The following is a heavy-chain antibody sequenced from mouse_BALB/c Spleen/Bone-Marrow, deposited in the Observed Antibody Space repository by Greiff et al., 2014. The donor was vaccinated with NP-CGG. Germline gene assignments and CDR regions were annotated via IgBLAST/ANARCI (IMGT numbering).Heavy chain of an antibody. D-gene: IGHD1-1*01. CDR1: GFNIKNTY. V-gene: IGHV14-3*02. Sequence: VQLKEAGGEVVKPGGSVKLSCTTSGFNIKNTYIHWGEQRPEQGLGWVGRIDPANGNTKYDPKFQGKATITADTSSNTAYLQLSSLTSEDTAVYYCASYYYGRAWFAYWGQGTLVTVSA. CDR3: ASYYYGRAWFAY. CDR2: IDPANGNT. J-gene: IGHJ3*01.